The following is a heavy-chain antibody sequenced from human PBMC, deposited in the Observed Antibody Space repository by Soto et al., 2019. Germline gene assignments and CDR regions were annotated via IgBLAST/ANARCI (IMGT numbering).Heavy chain of an antibody. D-gene: IGHD3-16*01. CDR3: AKDRRESQYDYVWGSYSALDAFDI. V-gene: IGHV3-30*04. CDR1: GFTFSSYA. CDR2: ISYDGSNK. Sequence: GGSLRLSCAASGFTFSSYAMHLVRQAPGKGLEWVAFISYDGSNKYYADSVKGRFTISRDNSKNTLYLQMNSLRAEETAVYYCAKDRRESQYDYVWGSYSALDAFDIWGQGTMVTVSS. J-gene: IGHJ3*02.